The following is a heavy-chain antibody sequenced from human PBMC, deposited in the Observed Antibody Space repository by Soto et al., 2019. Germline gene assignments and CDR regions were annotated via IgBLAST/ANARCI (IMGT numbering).Heavy chain of an antibody. CDR3: ASQGATIGADAFDI. J-gene: IGHJ3*02. D-gene: IGHD5-12*01. CDR1: GFTFSSYW. Sequence: GGSLRLSCAASGFTFSSYWMSWVRQAPGKGLEWVANIKQDGSEKYYVDSVKGRFTISRDNAKNSLYLQMNSLRAEDTAVYYCASQGATIGADAFDIWGQGTMVTVSS. CDR2: IKQDGSEK. V-gene: IGHV3-7*01.